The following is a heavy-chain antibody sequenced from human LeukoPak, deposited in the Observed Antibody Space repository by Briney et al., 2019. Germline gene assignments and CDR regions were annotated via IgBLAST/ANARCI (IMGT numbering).Heavy chain of an antibody. CDR3: ARDTYYYDSSGYFPLYYFDY. CDR2: IYHSGST. D-gene: IGHD3-22*01. CDR1: GYSISSGYY. V-gene: IGHV4-38-2*02. J-gene: IGHJ4*02. Sequence: SETLSLTCTVSGYSISSGYYWGWIRQPPGKGLEWIGSIYHSGSTYYNPSLKSRVTISVDTSKNQFSLKLSSVTAADTAVYYCARDTYYYDSSGYFPLYYFDYWGQGTLVTVSS.